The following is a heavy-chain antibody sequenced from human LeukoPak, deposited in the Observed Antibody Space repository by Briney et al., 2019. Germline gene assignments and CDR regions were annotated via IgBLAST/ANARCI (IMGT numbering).Heavy chain of an antibody. D-gene: IGHD3-10*01. J-gene: IGHJ4*02. CDR3: ARDSSHYGSGSYYNTYYFDY. Sequence: GASVKVSCKASGYTFTGYYMHWVRQAPGQGLEWMGWINPNSGGTNYAQKFQGRVTMTRDTSISTAYMELSRLRSDDTAVCYCARDSSHYGSGSYYNTYYFDYWGQGTLVTVSS. CDR1: GYTFTGYY. V-gene: IGHV1-2*02. CDR2: INPNSGGT.